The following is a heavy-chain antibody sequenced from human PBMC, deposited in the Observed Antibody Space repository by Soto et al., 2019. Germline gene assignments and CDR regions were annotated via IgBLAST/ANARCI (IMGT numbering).Heavy chain of an antibody. J-gene: IGHJ4*02. CDR2: ISAYNGNT. Sequence: ASVKVSCKASGYTFTTYGITWVRQAPGQGLEWMGWISAYNGNTNFAQNLQDRVTLTTDTSTSTAYMELRSLRSDDTAVYYCARARGYCTNGICSPSDYWGQGTLATVSS. V-gene: IGHV1-18*04. CDR1: GYTFTTYG. CDR3: ARARGYCTNGICSPSDY. D-gene: IGHD2-8*01.